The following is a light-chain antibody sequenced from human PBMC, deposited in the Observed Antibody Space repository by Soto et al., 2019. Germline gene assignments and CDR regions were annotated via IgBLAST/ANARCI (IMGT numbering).Light chain of an antibody. Sequence: QSALTQPASVSGSPGQSITISCTGTSSDVGGYNYVSWYQQHPGKAPKLMIYDVSNRPSGVSNRVSGSKSGNTASLTISGLQAEDEADYYCNSYTSSSTLLYVFGTGTKLTVL. V-gene: IGLV2-14*01. J-gene: IGLJ1*01. CDR2: DVS. CDR3: NSYTSSSTLLYV. CDR1: SSDVGGYNY.